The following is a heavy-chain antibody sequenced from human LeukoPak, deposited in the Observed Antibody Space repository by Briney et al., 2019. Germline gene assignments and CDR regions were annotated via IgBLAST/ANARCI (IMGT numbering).Heavy chain of an antibody. CDR2: INHSGST. Sequence: PSETLSLTCAVYGGSFSGYYWSWIRQPPGKGLEWIGEINHSGSTNYNPSLKSRVIISVDTSKNQFSLKLSSVTAADTAVYYCARGPTYYDFWSGYYLDAFDIWGQGTMVTVSS. J-gene: IGHJ3*02. V-gene: IGHV4-34*01. D-gene: IGHD3-3*01. CDR3: ARGPTYYDFWSGYYLDAFDI. CDR1: GGSFSGYY.